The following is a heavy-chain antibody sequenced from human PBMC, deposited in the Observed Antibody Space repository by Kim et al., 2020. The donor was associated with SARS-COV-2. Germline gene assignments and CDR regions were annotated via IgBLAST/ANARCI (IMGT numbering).Heavy chain of an antibody. V-gene: IGHV3-23*01. CDR2: ISANGGIT. D-gene: IGHD3-3*01. Sequence: LSLTCAASGFTFSSYGMSWVRQTPGKGLEWVSTISANGGITYYADSVKGRFTISRDNSKNTLYLQMNSLRAEDTALYYCAKGGVATRRFDYWGQGAL. CDR3: AKGGVATRRFDY. J-gene: IGHJ4*02. CDR1: GFTFSSYG.